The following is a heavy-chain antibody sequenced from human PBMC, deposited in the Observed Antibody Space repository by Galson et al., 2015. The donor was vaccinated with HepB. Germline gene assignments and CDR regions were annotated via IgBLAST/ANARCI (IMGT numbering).Heavy chain of an antibody. D-gene: IGHD5-18*01. Sequence: SLRLSCAASGFTFSSYAMHWVRQAPGKGLEWVAVISYDGSNKYYADSVKGRFTISRDNSKNTLYLQMNSLRAEDTAVYYCARDLGYSYGHGDYWGQGTLVTVSS. V-gene: IGHV3-30-3*01. J-gene: IGHJ4*02. CDR3: ARDLGYSYGHGDY. CDR2: ISYDGSNK. CDR1: GFTFSSYA.